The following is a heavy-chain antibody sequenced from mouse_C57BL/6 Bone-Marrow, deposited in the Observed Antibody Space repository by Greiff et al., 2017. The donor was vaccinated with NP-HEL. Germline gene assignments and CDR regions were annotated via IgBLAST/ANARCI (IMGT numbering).Heavy chain of an antibody. CDR3: TRGDSGGSRFGYAMDY. V-gene: IGHV1-80*01. Sequence: QVHVKQSGAELVKPGASVKISCKASGYAFSSYWMNWVKERPGKGLEWIGQIYPGDGDTKYNGKFKGKATLTADKSSSTAYMQVGSLTSEDSAVYFCTRGDSGGSRFGYAMDYWGQGTSVTVSS. CDR2: IYPGDGDT. D-gene: IGHD1-1*02. CDR1: GYAFSSYW. J-gene: IGHJ4*01.